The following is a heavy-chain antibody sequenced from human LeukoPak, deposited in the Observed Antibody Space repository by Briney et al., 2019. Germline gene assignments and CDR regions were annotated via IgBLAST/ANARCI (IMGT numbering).Heavy chain of an antibody. D-gene: IGHD4-17*01. V-gene: IGHV1-2*04. Sequence: VASVKVSCMASGYTFTGYYMHWMRQAPGQGLEWMGWINPNSGGTNYAQKFQGWVTMTRDTSISTAYMELSRLRSDDTAVYYCERDSPNYGSSGFDYWGQGTLVTVSS. CDR2: INPNSGGT. J-gene: IGHJ4*02. CDR1: GYTFTGYY. CDR3: ERDSPNYGSSGFDY.